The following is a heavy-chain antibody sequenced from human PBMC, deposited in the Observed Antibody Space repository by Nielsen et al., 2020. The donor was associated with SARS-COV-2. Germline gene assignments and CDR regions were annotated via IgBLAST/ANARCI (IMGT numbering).Heavy chain of an antibody. Sequence: SETLSLTCTVSGGSISSGDYYWSWVRQPPGKGLEWIAYIYYSGSTYYNPSLKSRVTISVDTSKNQFSLKLSSVTAADTAVYYCARRVRGAGRYFDYWGQGTLVTVSS. D-gene: IGHD6-19*01. CDR3: ARRVRGAGRYFDY. V-gene: IGHV4-30-4*01. CDR1: GGSISSGDYY. J-gene: IGHJ4*02. CDR2: IYYSGST.